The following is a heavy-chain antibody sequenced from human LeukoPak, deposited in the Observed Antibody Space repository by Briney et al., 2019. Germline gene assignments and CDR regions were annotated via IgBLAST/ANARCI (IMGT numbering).Heavy chain of an antibody. CDR3: ARNMAYDYVWGSYRPHVAFDI. Sequence: SETLSLTCTVSGGSISSSSNYWGWIRQPPGKGLEWIGSIDYIGSTVYTPSLKSRVTVSVDTSNDQFSLKLSSVTAADTAVYYCARNMAYDYVWGSYRPHVAFDIWGQGTMVTVSS. CDR1: GGSISSSSNY. V-gene: IGHV4-39*01. CDR2: IDYIGST. J-gene: IGHJ3*02. D-gene: IGHD3-16*02.